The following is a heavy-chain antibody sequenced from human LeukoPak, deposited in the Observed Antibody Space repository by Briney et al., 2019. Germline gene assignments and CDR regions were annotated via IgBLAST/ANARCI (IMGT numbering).Heavy chain of an antibody. D-gene: IGHD4-23*01. V-gene: IGHV4-61*02. Sequence: KASQTLSLTCTVSGGSISSGSYYWSWIRQPAGKGLEWIGRIYTSGSTNYNPSLKSRVTISVDTSKNQFSLKPSSVTAADTAVYYCARHDYGGNRGDFDYWGQGTLVTVSS. J-gene: IGHJ4*02. CDR3: ARHDYGGNRGDFDY. CDR2: IYTSGST. CDR1: GGSISSGSYY.